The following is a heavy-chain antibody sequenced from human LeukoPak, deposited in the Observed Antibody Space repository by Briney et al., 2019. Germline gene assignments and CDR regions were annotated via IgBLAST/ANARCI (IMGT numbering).Heavy chain of an antibody. CDR2: IYYSGST. CDR1: GGSISSRSYY. CDR3: ARQGGAEADY. Sequence: SETLSLTCTVSGGSISSRSYYWGWLRQPPGKGLEGIGSIYYSGSTYYKPSLKSRLIISVDTSKNQFSLKLSSVTAAETAVYYCARQGGAEADYWGQGTLVTVSS. D-gene: IGHD3-16*01. V-gene: IGHV4-39*01. J-gene: IGHJ4*02.